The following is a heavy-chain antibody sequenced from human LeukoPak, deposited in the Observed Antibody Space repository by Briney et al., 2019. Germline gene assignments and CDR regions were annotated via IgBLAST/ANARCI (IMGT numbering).Heavy chain of an antibody. Sequence: SQTLSLTCTVSGGSISSGSYYWSWLRQPAGKGLEWIGRIYTSGSTIYNPSLKSRVTISVDTPKNQFSLRLSSVTSADTAVYYSARVVIYYGAFDYWGLGTLVIVSS. D-gene: IGHD2-21*01. CDR1: GGSISSGSYY. V-gene: IGHV4-61*02. J-gene: IGHJ4*02. CDR3: ARVVIYYGAFDY. CDR2: IYTSGST.